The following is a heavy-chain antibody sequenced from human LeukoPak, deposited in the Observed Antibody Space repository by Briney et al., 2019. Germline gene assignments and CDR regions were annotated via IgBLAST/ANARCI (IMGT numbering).Heavy chain of an antibody. J-gene: IGHJ3*02. CDR3: ARDASGIAAAAPSDAFDI. D-gene: IGHD6-13*01. Sequence: GGSLRLSCAASGFTFSSYGMHWVRQAPGQGLEWVAFIRYDGTNEYYADSVKGRFTISRDNSKNTLHLQMNSLRAEDTAVYYCARDASGIAAAAPSDAFDIWGQGTMVTVSS. V-gene: IGHV3-30*02. CDR1: GFTFSSYG. CDR2: IRYDGTNE.